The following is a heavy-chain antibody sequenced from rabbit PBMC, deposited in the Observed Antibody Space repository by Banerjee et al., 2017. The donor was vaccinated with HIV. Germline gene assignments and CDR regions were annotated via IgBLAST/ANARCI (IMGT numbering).Heavy chain of an antibody. D-gene: IGHD2-1*01. J-gene: IGHJ4*01. CDR1: GIDFSSYY. Sequence: QLEESGGDLVQPGGSLTLSCTASGIDFSSYYMSWVRQAPGKGLEWIGTIYAGKGRTYYASWVNGRFTISSDNARNTVDLQMNSLTAVDRATYFCVRDEYGGTVNLWGPGTLVTVS. CDR3: VRDEYGGTVNL. V-gene: IGHV1S7*01. CDR2: IYAGKGRT.